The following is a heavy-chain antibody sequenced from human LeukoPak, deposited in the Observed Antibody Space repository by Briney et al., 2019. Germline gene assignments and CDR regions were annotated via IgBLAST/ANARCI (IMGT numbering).Heavy chain of an antibody. V-gene: IGHV4-59*01. CDR1: GGSISSYY. Sequence: PSETLSLTCTVSGGSISSYYWSWIRKPPGKGLEWIGYIYYSGSTNYNPSLKSRVTISVDTSKNQFSLKLSSVTAADTAVYYCARGYCSGGSCYNYWGQGTLVTVSS. CDR2: IYYSGST. D-gene: IGHD2-15*01. J-gene: IGHJ4*02. CDR3: ARGYCSGGSCYNY.